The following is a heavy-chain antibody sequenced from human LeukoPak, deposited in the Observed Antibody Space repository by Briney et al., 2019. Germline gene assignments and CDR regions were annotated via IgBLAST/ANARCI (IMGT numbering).Heavy chain of an antibody. CDR1: GGSISNYY. D-gene: IGHD1-14*01. V-gene: IGHV4-59*01. Sequence: SETLSLTCTVSGGSISNYYWYWMRQPPGKGLEWIAYTYYSGNPNYNPSLRSRATISVDTSKNQFSLKLSSVTAADMAVYYCAKGGPEASAGLSWFDPWGQGTLVTVSS. J-gene: IGHJ5*02. CDR3: AKGGPEASAGLSWFDP. CDR2: TYYSGNP.